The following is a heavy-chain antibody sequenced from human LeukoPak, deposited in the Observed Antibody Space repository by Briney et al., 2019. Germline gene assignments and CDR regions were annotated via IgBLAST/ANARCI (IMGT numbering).Heavy chain of an antibody. CDR3: AKDLFSGSGRAGNMDV. CDR1: GFTFSTYW. D-gene: IGHD3-10*01. CDR2: IKQDGSVR. J-gene: IGHJ6*03. Sequence: PGGSLRLSCVVSGFTFSTYWMSWVRQAPGKGLECVATIKQDGSVRNYGDSVQGRFTISRDNAKNSLYLQMHSLRVEDTAVYYCAKDLFSGSGRAGNMDVWGKGTTVTVSS. V-gene: IGHV3-7*03.